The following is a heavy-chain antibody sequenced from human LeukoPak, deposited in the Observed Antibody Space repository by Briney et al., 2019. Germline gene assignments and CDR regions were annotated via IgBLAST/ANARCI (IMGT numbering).Heavy chain of an antibody. CDR3: ATGIAAAGTKDY. CDR2: INAGNGNT. J-gene: IGHJ4*02. D-gene: IGHD6-13*01. CDR1: GYTFTSYA. V-gene: IGHV1-3*01. Sequence: ASVKVSCKASGYTFTSYAMHWVRQAPGQRLESMGWINAGNGNTKYSQKFQGRVTITRDTSASTAYMELSSLRSEDTAVYYCATGIAAAGTKDYWGQGTLVTVSS.